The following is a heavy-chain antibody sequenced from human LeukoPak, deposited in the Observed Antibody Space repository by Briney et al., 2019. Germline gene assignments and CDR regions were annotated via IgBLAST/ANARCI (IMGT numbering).Heavy chain of an antibody. CDR2: IYESGST. CDR1: GASLNSYY. Sequence: SETLSLTCAVYGASLNSYYWSWIRQPPGKGLEWIGEIYESGSTEYNPTLKGRVTLSMAPPKPQFSLSLRSVPAANTAVYYCARGAWASRLASWGLGTPVIVSS. CDR3: ARGAWASRLAS. J-gene: IGHJ4*02. D-gene: IGHD1-26*01. V-gene: IGHV4-34*01.